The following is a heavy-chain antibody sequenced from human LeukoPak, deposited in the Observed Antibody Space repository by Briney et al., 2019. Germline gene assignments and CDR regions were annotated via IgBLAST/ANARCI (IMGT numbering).Heavy chain of an antibody. D-gene: IGHD6-13*01. J-gene: IGHJ4*02. V-gene: IGHV3-20*01. Sequence: RPGGSLRLSCTASGFTFGDYGMSWVRQAPGKGLEWVSGINWNGGSTGYADSVKGRFTISRDNAKNSLYLQMNSLRAEDTALYHCARSKGYSSRYDYWGQGTLVTVSS. CDR3: ARSKGYSSRYDY. CDR1: GFTFGDYG. CDR2: INWNGGST.